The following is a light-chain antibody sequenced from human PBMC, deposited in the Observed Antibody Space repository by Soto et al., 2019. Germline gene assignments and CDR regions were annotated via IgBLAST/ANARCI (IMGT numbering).Light chain of an antibody. V-gene: IGKV3-20*01. J-gene: IGKJ4*01. Sequence: EIVLTQSPGTLSLSPGERATLSCRASQTVSNNYLAWYQQKPGQAPRLLIYGASSRATGIPDRFSGSGSGTDFTLTISRLEPEDFAVYYCQQYGSSPPLTFGGGPKVEIK. CDR2: GAS. CDR1: QTVSNNY. CDR3: QQYGSSPPLT.